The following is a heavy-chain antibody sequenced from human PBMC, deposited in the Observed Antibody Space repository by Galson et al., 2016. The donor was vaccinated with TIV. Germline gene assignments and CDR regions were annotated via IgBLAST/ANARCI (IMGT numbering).Heavy chain of an antibody. CDR3: ARDRVVDATYYYYYY. V-gene: IGHV3-66*02. CDR2: ISAGGNT. CDR1: GLSVSINY. Sequence: SLRLSCAASGLSVSINYMAWVHQAPGKGLEWVSLISAGGNTYYPDSVKGRFTISRDNSKNTLYLQMNSLSVEDTAVYYCARDRVVDATYYYYYY. D-gene: IGHD2-15*01. J-gene: IGHJ6*01.